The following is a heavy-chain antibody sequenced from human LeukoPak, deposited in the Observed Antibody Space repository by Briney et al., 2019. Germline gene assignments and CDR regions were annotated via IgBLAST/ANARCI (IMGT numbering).Heavy chain of an antibody. V-gene: IGHV4-4*07. J-gene: IGHJ4*02. D-gene: IGHD3-9*01. CDR1: GGSISSYY. Sequence: SETLSLTCTVSGGSISSYYWSWIRQPAGKGLEWIGRIYTSGSTNYDPSLKSRVTMSVDTSKNQFSLKLSSVTAADTAVYYCARFHISTGSFDFWGQGTLVTVSS. CDR3: ARFHISTGSFDF. CDR2: IYTSGST.